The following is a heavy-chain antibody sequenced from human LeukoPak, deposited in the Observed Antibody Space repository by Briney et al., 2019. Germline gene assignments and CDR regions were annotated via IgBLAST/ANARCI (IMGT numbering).Heavy chain of an antibody. V-gene: IGHV3-15*01. Sequence: RGSLRLSCAASGFTFSNAWMSWVRQAPGKGLEWVARIKSTTDGGTTDYAAFVKGRFTISRDDSKNTLYLQMNSLRTEDTAVYYCTTVGHCGGDCYGIDYWGQGTLVTVSS. CDR1: GFTFSNAW. CDR3: TTVGHCGGDCYGIDY. D-gene: IGHD2-21*01. CDR2: IKSTTDGGTT. J-gene: IGHJ4*02.